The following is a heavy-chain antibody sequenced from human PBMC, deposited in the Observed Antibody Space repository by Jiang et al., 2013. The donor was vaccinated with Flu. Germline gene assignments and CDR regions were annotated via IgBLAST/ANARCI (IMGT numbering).Heavy chain of an antibody. D-gene: IGHD6-19*01. Sequence: KPTQTLTLTCTFSGFSLSTSGMCVSWIRQPPGKALEWLARIDWDDDKYYSTSLKTRLTISKDTSKNQVVLTMTNMDPVDTATYYCARIPNSSGWYYFDYWGQGTLVTVSS. CDR1: GFSLSTSGMC. CDR2: IDWDDDK. CDR3: ARIPNSSGWYYFDY. J-gene: IGHJ4*02. V-gene: IGHV2-70*11.